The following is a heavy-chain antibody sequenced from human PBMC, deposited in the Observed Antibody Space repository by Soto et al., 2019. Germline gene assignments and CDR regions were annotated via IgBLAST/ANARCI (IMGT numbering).Heavy chain of an antibody. CDR1: GGSISSGGYS. D-gene: IGHD6-6*01. V-gene: IGHV4-30-2*01. CDR2: IYHSGSI. CDR3: ASEGSSTYFDY. Sequence: PSETLSLTCAVSGGSISSGGYSWSGIRQPPGKGLEWIGYIYHSGSIYYNPSLKSRVTISVDRSKNQFSLKLSSVTAADTAVYYCASEGSSTYFDYWGQGTLVTVSS. J-gene: IGHJ4*02.